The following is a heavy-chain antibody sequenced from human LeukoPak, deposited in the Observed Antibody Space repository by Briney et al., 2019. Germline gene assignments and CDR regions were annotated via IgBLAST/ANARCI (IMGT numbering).Heavy chain of an antibody. J-gene: IGHJ4*02. V-gene: IGHV3-23*01. CDR2: IVGSGART. CDR1: GFTFSDHA. CDR3: ARHFTVGNFDY. D-gene: IGHD1-1*01. Sequence: PGGSLGLSCAASGFTFSDHAMSWVRQAQGKGLEWVSVIVGSGARTFYAGSLKGRFTISRDNSKNTVYLQMNSLRAEDTAVYYCARHFTVGNFDYWGQGTLVTVSS.